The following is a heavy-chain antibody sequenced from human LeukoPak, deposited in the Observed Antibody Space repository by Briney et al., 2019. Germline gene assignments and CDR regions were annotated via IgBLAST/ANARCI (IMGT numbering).Heavy chain of an antibody. CDR2: INPSSGDT. D-gene: IGHD2-15*01. Sequence: ASVKVSCKASGYSFTSHYMHWVRQAPGQGLEWMGWINPSSGDTRSLQQFQGRVTMTRDTSINTAYMELSGLRSDDTAVYYCARDSHCGDDNCYEYFPHWGQGTLVTVSS. CDR1: GYSFTSHY. J-gene: IGHJ1*01. V-gene: IGHV1-2*02. CDR3: ARDSHCGDDNCYEYFPH.